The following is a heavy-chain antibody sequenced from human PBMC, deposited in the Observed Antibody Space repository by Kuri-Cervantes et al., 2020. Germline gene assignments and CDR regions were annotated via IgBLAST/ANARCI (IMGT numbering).Heavy chain of an antibody. CDR1: GFTFGDYA. D-gene: IGHD3-16*01. CDR2: ITWNSDTI. J-gene: IGHJ3*02. Sequence: SLKISCTASGFTFGDYAMHWVRQSPGKGLEWVSGITWNSDTIDYADSVKGRFTISRDNAKNSLYLQMNSLRDEDTAVYYCAVIGEVFAFDIWGQGTMVTVSS. CDR3: AVIGEVFAFDI. V-gene: IGHV3-9*01.